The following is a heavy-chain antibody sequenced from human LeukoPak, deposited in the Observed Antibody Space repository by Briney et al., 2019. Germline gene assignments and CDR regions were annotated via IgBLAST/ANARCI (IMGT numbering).Heavy chain of an antibody. CDR1: GFTFSSYG. J-gene: IGHJ4*02. CDR3: AKDRVSRIHGAYFDY. CDR2: IRYDGSNK. V-gene: IGHV3-30*02. Sequence: PGGSLRLPCAASGFTFSSYGMHWVRQAPGKGLEGVAFIRYDGSNKYYADTVKGRFTISRDNSKNTLYLQMNSLRAEDTAVYYCAKDRVSRIHGAYFDYWGQGTLVTVSS. D-gene: IGHD2-8*01.